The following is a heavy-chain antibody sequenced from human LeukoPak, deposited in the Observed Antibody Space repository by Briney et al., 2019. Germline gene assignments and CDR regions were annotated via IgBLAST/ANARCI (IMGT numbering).Heavy chain of an antibody. CDR1: GGSFSGYY. Sequence: PSETLSLTCAVYGGSFSGYYWSWIRQPPGKGLEWIGEINHSGSTNYNPSLKSRVTISVDTSKNQFSLKLSSVTAADTAVYYCARFSRTRPIAHMDVWGKGTTVTVSS. CDR3: ARFSRTRPIAHMDV. D-gene: IGHD3/OR15-3a*01. J-gene: IGHJ6*03. V-gene: IGHV4-34*01. CDR2: INHSGST.